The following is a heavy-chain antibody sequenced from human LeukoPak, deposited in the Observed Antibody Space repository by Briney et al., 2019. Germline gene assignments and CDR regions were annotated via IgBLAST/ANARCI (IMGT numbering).Heavy chain of an antibody. Sequence: ASVTVSCKASGYTFTGYYMHWVRQAPGQGLEWMGWINPNSGGTNYAQKVQGRVTMTRDTSISTAYMELSRLRSDDTAVYYCARANYDYVWGSYRYHEFDYWGQGTLVTVSS. CDR1: GYTFTGYY. CDR2: INPNSGGT. CDR3: ARANYDYVWGSYRYHEFDY. J-gene: IGHJ4*02. D-gene: IGHD3-16*02. V-gene: IGHV1-2*02.